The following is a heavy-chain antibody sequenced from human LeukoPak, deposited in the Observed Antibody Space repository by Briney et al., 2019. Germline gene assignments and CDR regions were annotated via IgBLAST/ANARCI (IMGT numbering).Heavy chain of an antibody. CDR1: GGTFSSYA. CDR2: IIPILGIA. D-gene: IGHD1-26*01. CDR3: ARASPQWELQTGFDY. V-gene: IGHV1-69*04. Sequence: SVKVSCKASGGTFSSYAISWVRQAPGQGLEWKGRIIPILGIANCAQKFQGRVTITADKSTSTAYMELSSLRSEDTAVYYCARASPQWELQTGFDYWGQGTLVTVSS. J-gene: IGHJ4*02.